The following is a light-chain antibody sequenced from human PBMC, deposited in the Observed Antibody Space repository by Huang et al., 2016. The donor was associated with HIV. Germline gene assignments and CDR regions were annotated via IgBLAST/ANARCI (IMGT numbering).Light chain of an antibody. J-gene: IGKJ4*01. CDR2: DAS. CDR3: QQRINWPLT. V-gene: IGKV3-11*01. CDR1: QSVSSY. Sequence: EIVLTQSPATLSLFPGERATLSCRASQSVSSYLAWFQQKPGQAPRLLIYDASNRATGIPARFSGSGSGADFTLTISSLEPEDFAVYYCQQRINWPLTFGGGTKLEIK.